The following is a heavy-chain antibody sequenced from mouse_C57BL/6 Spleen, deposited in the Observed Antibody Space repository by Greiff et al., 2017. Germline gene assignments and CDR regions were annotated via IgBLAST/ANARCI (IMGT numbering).Heavy chain of an antibody. V-gene: IGHV1-42*01. D-gene: IGHD1-1*01. CDR2: INPSTGGT. J-gene: IGHJ2*01. Sequence: EVQLQQSGPELVKPGASVKISCKASGYSFTGYYMNWVKQSPEKSLEWIGEINPSTGGTTSNQKFKAKATLTVDKSTSTAYMQLKSLTSEDSAVYYCAMEGTTVVAKDFDYWGQGTTLTVSS. CDR3: AMEGTTVVAKDFDY. CDR1: GYSFTGYY.